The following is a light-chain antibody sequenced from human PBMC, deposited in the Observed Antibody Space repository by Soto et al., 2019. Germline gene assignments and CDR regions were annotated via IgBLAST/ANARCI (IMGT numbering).Light chain of an antibody. CDR3: QQYNSYSP. V-gene: IGKV1-5*03. J-gene: IGKJ1*01. Sequence: DIQMTQSPPTLSSSVGDRVTITCRASHTISTWLAWYQQKPGKAPKLLIYKASKLENGVPSRFSGSGSGTEFTLTISSLQPDDFATYYCQQYNSYSPFGQGTKVDIK. CDR1: HTISTW. CDR2: KAS.